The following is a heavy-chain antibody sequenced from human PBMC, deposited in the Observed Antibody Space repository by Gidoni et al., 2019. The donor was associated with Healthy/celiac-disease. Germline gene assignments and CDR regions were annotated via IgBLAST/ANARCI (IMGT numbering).Heavy chain of an antibody. J-gene: IGHJ4*02. D-gene: IGHD3-3*01. CDR2: INHSGST. CDR1: GGSFSGYY. CDR3: ARGRSVLRFLEWLLKLDY. Sequence: QVQLQQWGAGLLKPSETLSLTCAVYGGSFSGYYGSWIRQPPGKGLEWIGEINHSGSTNYNPSLKSRVTISVDTSKNQFSLKLSSVTAADTAVYYCARGRSVLRFLEWLLKLDYWGQGTLVTVSS. V-gene: IGHV4-34*01.